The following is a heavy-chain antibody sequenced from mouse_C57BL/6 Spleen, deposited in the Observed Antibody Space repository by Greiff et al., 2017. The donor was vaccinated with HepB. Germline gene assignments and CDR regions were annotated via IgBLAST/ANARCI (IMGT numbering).Heavy chain of an antibody. CDR2: INPNNGGT. J-gene: IGHJ3*01. CDR3: ARDSSGYDWFAY. CDR1: GYTFTDYY. D-gene: IGHD3-2*02. Sequence: VQLKQSGPELVKPGASVKISCKASGYTFTDYYMNWVKQSHGKSLEWIGDINPNNGGTSYNQKFKGKATLTVDKSSSTAYMELRSLTSEDSAVYYCARDSSGYDWFAYWGQGTLVTVSA. V-gene: IGHV1-26*01.